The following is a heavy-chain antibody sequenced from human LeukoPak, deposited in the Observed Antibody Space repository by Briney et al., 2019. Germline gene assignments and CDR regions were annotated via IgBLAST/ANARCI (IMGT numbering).Heavy chain of an antibody. Sequence: PGGSLRLSCAASGFTFSSYWMSWVRQAPGKGLEWVANIKQDGSEKYYVDSVKGRFTISRDNAKNSLYLQMNSLRAEDTAVYYCARDAGYSSGWYGRKMYYFDYWGQGTLVAASS. CDR2: IKQDGSEK. D-gene: IGHD6-19*01. CDR1: GFTFSSYW. CDR3: ARDAGYSSGWYGRKMYYFDY. V-gene: IGHV3-7*01. J-gene: IGHJ4*02.